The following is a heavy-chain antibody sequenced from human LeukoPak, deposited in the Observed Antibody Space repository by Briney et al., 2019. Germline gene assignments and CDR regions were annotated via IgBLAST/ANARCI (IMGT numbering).Heavy chain of an antibody. Sequence: GGSLRLSCAASGFAFSSYAMSWVRQAPGKGLEWVSAISGSGGSTYYADSVKGRFTISRDNSKNTLYLQMNSLRAEDTAVYYCAKGTTVSYYYFDYCGQGTLVTVSS. CDR1: GFAFSSYA. J-gene: IGHJ4*02. CDR3: AKGTTVSYYYFDY. CDR2: ISGSGGST. V-gene: IGHV3-23*01. D-gene: IGHD4-17*01.